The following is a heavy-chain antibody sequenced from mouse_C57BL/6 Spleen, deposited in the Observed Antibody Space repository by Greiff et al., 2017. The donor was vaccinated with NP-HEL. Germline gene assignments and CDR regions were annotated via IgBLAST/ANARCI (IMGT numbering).Heavy chain of an antibody. CDR1: GYAFSSSW. CDR2: IYPGDGDT. Sequence: VQLQQSGPELVKPGASVKISCKASGYAFSSSWMNWVKQRPGKGLEWIGRIYPGDGDTNYNGKFKGKATLTADKSSSTAYMQLSSLTSEDSAVYFCARSFPPLLLFYYFDYWGQGTTLTVSS. J-gene: IGHJ2*01. D-gene: IGHD1-1*01. CDR3: ARSFPPLLLFYYFDY. V-gene: IGHV1-82*01.